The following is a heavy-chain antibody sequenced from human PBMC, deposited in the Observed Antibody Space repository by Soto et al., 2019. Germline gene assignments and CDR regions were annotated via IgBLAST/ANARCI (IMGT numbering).Heavy chain of an antibody. CDR2: IDTSSTKI. V-gene: IGHV3-11*01. CDR1: GYTFSDYY. CDR3: ASHYDMWSGYLSPVDY. Sequence: ESWGDLVKRGGSLRLSCAASGYTFSDYYMSWIRQAPGKGLEWISYIDTSSTKIYYADSVKGRFTISRDNAKNSLYLEMNSLRDEDTAVYYCASHYDMWSGYLSPVDYWGQGTLVTVSS. D-gene: IGHD3-3*01. J-gene: IGHJ4*02.